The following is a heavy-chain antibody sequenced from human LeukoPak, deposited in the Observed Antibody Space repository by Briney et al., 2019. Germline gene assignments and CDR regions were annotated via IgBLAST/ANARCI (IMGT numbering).Heavy chain of an antibody. J-gene: IGHJ6*02. Sequence: GGSLRLSCAASGFTFSSYAMSWVRQAPGKGLEWVSAISGSGGSTYYADSVKGRFTISRDNSKNTLYLQMNSLKTEDTAVYYCTTSSGSYDYYYGMDVWGQGTTVTVSS. V-gene: IGHV3-23*01. D-gene: IGHD1-26*01. CDR2: ISGSGGST. CDR3: TTSSGSYDYYYGMDV. CDR1: GFTFSSYA.